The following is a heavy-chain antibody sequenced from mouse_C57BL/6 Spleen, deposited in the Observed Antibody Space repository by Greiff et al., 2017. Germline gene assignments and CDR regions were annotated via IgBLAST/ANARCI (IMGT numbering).Heavy chain of an antibody. D-gene: IGHD2-3*01. CDR2: IDPSDSYT. J-gene: IGHJ2*01. V-gene: IGHV1-69*01. CDR1: GYTFTSYW. CDR3: ARGDGYYFAY. Sequence: VQLQQPGAELVMPGASVKLSCKASGYTFTSYWMHWVKQRPGQGLEWIGEIDPSDSYTNYNQKFKGKSTLTVDKSSSTAYMQLSSLTSEDSAVYYCARGDGYYFAYWGQGTTLTVSS.